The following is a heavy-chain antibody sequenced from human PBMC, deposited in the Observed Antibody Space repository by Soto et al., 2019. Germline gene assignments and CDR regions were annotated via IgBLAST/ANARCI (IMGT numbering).Heavy chain of an antibody. D-gene: IGHD3-16*02. V-gene: IGHV3-23*01. J-gene: IGHJ4*02. CDR1: GFTFSNFA. Sequence: EVQLLESGGGLVQPGGSLRLSCAASGFTFSNFAMFWVRQAPGKGLELVSSISRTGGAAHYADSVHGRFTISRDNSKNSLLLQMDSLRAEDTAVDSCAKAYDYIWGSYPRELEYWGQGTLVTVSS. CDR2: ISRTGGAA. CDR3: AKAYDYIWGSYPRELEY.